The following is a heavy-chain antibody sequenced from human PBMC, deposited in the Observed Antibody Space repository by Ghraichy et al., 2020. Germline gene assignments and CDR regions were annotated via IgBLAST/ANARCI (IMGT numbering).Heavy chain of an antibody. CDR1: GDSVSSNSAA. J-gene: IGHJ3*02. CDR2: TYYRSKWYN. CDR3: ARIKSIAVAGYDAFDI. V-gene: IGHV6-1*01. D-gene: IGHD6-19*01. Sequence: SQTLSLTYAISGDSVSSNSAAWNWIRQSPSRGLEWLGRTYYRSKWYNDYAVSVKSRITINPDTSKNQFSLQLNSVTPEDTAVYYCARIKSIAVAGYDAFDIWGQGTMVTVSS.